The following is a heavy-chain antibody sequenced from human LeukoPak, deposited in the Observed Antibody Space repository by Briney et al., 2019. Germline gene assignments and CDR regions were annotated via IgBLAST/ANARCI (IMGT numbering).Heavy chain of an antibody. J-gene: IGHJ4*02. Sequence: SETLSLTCTVSGGSISSYYWSWIRQPAGKGLEWIGRISASGSTNYAPSLRSRVTMSVDTSANQFSLKLSSVTAADTAVYYCASGLTIFGVVAFDYWGQGTLVTVSS. CDR3: ASGLTIFGVVAFDY. CDR2: ISASGST. D-gene: IGHD3-3*01. CDR1: GGSISSYY. V-gene: IGHV4-4*07.